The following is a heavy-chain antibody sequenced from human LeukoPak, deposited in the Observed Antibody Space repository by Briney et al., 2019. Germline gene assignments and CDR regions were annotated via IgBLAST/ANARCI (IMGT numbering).Heavy chain of an antibody. D-gene: IGHD5-12*01. V-gene: IGHV4-34*01. Sequence: SETLSLTCGVSGASFSEYVWNWVRQSPAEGLEWIGEIKHGGGATYNPSLKSRVTISVDTSKNQFSLKLSSVTAADTAVYYCARGGWLRYYYYYYYMDVWGKGTTVTVSS. CDR2: IKHGGGA. CDR1: GASFSEYV. CDR3: ARGGWLRYYYYYYYMDV. J-gene: IGHJ6*03.